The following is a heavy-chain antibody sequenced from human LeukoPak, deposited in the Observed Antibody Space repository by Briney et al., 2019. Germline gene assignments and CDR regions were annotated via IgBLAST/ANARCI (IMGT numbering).Heavy chain of an antibody. V-gene: IGHV4-34*01. CDR3: ARGERGFWYFDY. CDR2: INHSGST. J-gene: IGHJ4*02. CDR1: GGSFSGYY. Sequence: SETLSLTCAVYGGSFSGYYWSWIRQPPGKGLEWIGEINHSGSTNYNPSLKSRVTISVDTSKNQFSLKLSSVTAADTAVYYCARGERGFWYFDYWGQGTLVTVSS.